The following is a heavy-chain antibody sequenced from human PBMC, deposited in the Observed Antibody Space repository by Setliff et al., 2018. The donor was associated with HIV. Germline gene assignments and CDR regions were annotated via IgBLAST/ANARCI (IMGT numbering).Heavy chain of an antibody. Sequence: ASVKVSCKTSGYNFENYAINWVRQAPGQGLEWMGWINTNSGSPTYAQAFTGRFLFSVDTVVATAYLQINNLKTEDTAVYYCASALYGDYGGDLNWLDPWGQGTRVTVSS. CDR3: ASALYGDYGGDLNWLDP. CDR2: INTNSGSP. V-gene: IGHV7-4-1*02. CDR1: GYNFENYA. J-gene: IGHJ5*02. D-gene: IGHD4-17*01.